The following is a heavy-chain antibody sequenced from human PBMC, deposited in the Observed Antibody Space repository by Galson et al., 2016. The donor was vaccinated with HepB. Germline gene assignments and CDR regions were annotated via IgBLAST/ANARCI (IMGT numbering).Heavy chain of an antibody. D-gene: IGHD2-21*01. CDR1: GYTFTDCY. Sequence: SVKVSCKASGYTFTDCYMHWVRQAPGQGLEWMGWINPNSGRTNYAQKFQGRVSMTRDTSISTAYMELSRLTFDDTAVYYCARAIADLKAPYNYYYMYVWGKGTTVAVSS. V-gene: IGHV1-2*02. J-gene: IGHJ6*03. CDR2: INPNSGRT. CDR3: ARAIADLKAPYNYYYMYV.